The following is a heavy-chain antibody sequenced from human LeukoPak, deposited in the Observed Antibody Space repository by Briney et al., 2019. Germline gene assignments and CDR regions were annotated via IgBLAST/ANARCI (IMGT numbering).Heavy chain of an antibody. CDR1: GFSFSSYS. Sequence: GGSLRHSCVASGFSFSSYSKNWVRQAPGKGLEWISYIIGCSGPMYLADSVKGRFTISRDNAKASLYLQLNSLRAEDTAVYYCARDSRFSFDYWGQGTLVTVYS. D-gene: IGHD2/OR15-2a*01. CDR2: IIGCSGPM. J-gene: IGHJ4*02. V-gene: IGHV3-48*01. CDR3: ARDSRFSFDY.